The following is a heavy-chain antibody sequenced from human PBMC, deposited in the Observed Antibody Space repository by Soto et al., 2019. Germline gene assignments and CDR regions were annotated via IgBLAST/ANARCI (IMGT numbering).Heavy chain of an antibody. Sequence: PSQTLSLTCDISGESVSSNSAAWNWIRQSPSRGLEWLGRTYYRSKWYNDYALSVKSRITLNPDTSKNKFSLQLNSVTPEDTAVYYCAREVAGYGGDDFDQYYGMDVWGQGTTVTVSS. CDR3: AREVAGYGGDDFDQYYGMDV. CDR1: GESVSSNSAA. V-gene: IGHV6-1*01. J-gene: IGHJ6*02. D-gene: IGHD5-12*01. CDR2: TYYRSKWYN.